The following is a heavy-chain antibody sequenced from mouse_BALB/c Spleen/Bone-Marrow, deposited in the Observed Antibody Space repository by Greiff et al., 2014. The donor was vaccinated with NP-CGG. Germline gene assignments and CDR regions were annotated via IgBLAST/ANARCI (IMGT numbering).Heavy chain of an antibody. V-gene: IGHV1S29*02. CDR2: IYPYNGGT. Sequence: EVKLVESGPELVKPGASVKKSCKASGYTFTDYNMHWVKQSHGKSLEWIGYIYPYNGGTGYNQKFKSKATLTVDNSSSTAYMELRSLTSEDSAVYYCARDDGYYDYWGQGTTLTVSS. CDR1: GYTFTDYN. D-gene: IGHD2-3*01. CDR3: ARDDGYYDY. J-gene: IGHJ2*01.